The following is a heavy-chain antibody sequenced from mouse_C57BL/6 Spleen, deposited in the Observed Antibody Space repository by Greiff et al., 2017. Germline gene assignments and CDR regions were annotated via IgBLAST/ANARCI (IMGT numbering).Heavy chain of an antibody. J-gene: IGHJ3*01. CDR1: GYTFTSYW. Sequence: QVQLQQSGAELVMPGASVKLSCKASGYTFTSYWMHWVKQRPGQGLEWIGEIDPPDSYTNYNQKFKGKSTLTVDKSSSTAYMQLSSLTSEDSAVYGCTGWATHEAGLAYWGQGTLVTVSA. CDR2: IDPPDSYT. V-gene: IGHV1-69*01. D-gene: IGHD4-1*02. CDR3: TGWATHEAGLAY.